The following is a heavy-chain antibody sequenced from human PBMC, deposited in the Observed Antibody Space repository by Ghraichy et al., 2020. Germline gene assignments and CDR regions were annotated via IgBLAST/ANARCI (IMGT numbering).Heavy chain of an antibody. D-gene: IGHD3-22*01. CDR1: GGSISSGDYY. CDR2: IYYSGST. CDR3: ARDGWIEYYYDSSGYLRRYFDL. Sequence: SETLSLTCTVSGGSISSGDYYWSWIRQPPGKGLEWIGYIYYSGSTYYNPSLKSRVTISGDMSKNQFSLKLSSVTAADTAVYYCARDGWIEYYYDSSGYLRRYFDLWGRGTLVTVSS. J-gene: IGHJ2*01. V-gene: IGHV4-30-4*01.